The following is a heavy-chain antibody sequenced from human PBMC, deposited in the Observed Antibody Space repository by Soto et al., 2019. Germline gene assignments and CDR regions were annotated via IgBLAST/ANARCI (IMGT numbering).Heavy chain of an antibody. CDR1: GDSVSSNIVT. D-gene: IGHD6-13*01. CDR3: VRLIGNSWLDY. V-gene: IGHV6-1*01. J-gene: IGHJ4*02. CDR2: TYYRSNWYT. Sequence: SQTLSLTCAISGDSVSSNIVTWNWIRQSPSRGLEWLGRTYYRSNWYTDYAVSVKSRATISPDTSKNHFSLQLNSVTPEDTAIYYCVRLIGNSWLDYWGQGTLVTVSS.